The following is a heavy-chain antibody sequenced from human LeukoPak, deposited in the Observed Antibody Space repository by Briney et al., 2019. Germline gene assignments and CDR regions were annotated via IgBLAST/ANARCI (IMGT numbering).Heavy chain of an antibody. CDR3: ARAPPGYSYDYFDY. V-gene: IGHV1-3*01. J-gene: IGHJ4*02. D-gene: IGHD5-18*01. Sequence: ASVKASCKASGYIFTSYVMHWVRQAPGQRLEWMGWINAGNGNTKSSQKFQGRVTIIRDTSASTAYMEVSSLRSEDTSVYYCARAPPGYSYDYFDYWGQGTLVSVSS. CDR1: GYIFTSYV. CDR2: INAGNGNT.